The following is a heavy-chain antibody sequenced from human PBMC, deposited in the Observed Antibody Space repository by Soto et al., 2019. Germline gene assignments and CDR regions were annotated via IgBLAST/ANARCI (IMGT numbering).Heavy chain of an antibody. J-gene: IGHJ6*02. D-gene: IGHD6-25*01. Sequence: ASVKVSCKAFGYTFTIYYIHWVRQAPGQGLEWMGVINTSGGSPTYAQKFQDRVTMTRDTSTSTVYMELSSLRSEDTAVYYCARGGRHSDYYYYYGMDVWGQGTTVTVSS. CDR3: ARGGRHSDYYYYYGMDV. CDR2: INTSGGSP. CDR1: GYTFTIYY. V-gene: IGHV1-46*01.